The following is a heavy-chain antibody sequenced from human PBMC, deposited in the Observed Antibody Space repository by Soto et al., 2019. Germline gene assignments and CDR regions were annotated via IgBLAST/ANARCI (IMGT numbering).Heavy chain of an antibody. CDR3: ARLELTGLDN. J-gene: IGHJ4*02. CDR2: IYYSGST. Sequence: SETLSLTCTVSGGSISSGGYYWSWIRQHPGKGLEWIGYIYYSGSTYYNPSLKSRVTISVDTSKNQFSLKLSSVTAADTAVYFCARLELTGLDNWGQGTPVTVSS. CDR1: GGSISSGGYY. D-gene: IGHD3-9*01. V-gene: IGHV4-31*03.